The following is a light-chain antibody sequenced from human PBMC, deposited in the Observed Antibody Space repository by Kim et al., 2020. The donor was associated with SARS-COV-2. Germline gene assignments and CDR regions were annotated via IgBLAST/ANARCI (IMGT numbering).Light chain of an antibody. J-gene: IGKJ2*01. CDR3: QHYNYFPIT. Sequence: SVGDSVTTTCRASESISTWLAWYQQKPGKAPKLLISSTSFLESGAPPRFSGSGSGTEFTLTISSLQPDDFATYYCQHYNYFPITFGQGTKLEI. CDR2: STS. CDR1: ESISTW. V-gene: IGKV1-5*03.